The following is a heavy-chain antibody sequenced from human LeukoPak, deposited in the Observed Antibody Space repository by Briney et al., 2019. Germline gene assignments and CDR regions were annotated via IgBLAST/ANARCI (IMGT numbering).Heavy chain of an antibody. CDR1: GFPFSTHW. CDR3: AKDPDTVTTSLS. J-gene: IGHJ4*02. Sequence: GGSLRLSCAASGFPFSTHWMSWVRQTPGKGLEWVANIKPDGSEQYYVDSVKGRLTISRDNTKNSLYLQMNSLRAEDTAVYYCAKDPDTVTTSLSWGQGTLVTVSS. V-gene: IGHV3-7*05. D-gene: IGHD4-17*01. CDR2: IKPDGSEQ.